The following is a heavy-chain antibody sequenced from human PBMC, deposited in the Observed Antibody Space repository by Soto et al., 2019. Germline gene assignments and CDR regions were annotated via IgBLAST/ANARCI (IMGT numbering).Heavy chain of an antibody. V-gene: IGHV2-5*02. D-gene: IGHD2-21*02. J-gene: IGHJ4*02. CDR3: APRSVVTFDY. CDR1: GFSLTTSGLG. CDR2: VFWDDDK. Sequence: QITLKESGPTLVKPTETLTLTCAFSGFSLTTSGLGVAWIRQPPGKALEWLALVFWDDDKRYSPSLESRLTITKDTSKNQVVLTMTNMDPVDTATYFCAPRSVVTFDYWGQGTLVTVSS.